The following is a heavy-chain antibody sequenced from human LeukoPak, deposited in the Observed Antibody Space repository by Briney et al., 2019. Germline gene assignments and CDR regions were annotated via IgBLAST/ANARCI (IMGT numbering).Heavy chain of an antibody. CDR3: ARVWVPNRVGATTWVLGYFDY. Sequence: PSETLSLTCAVYGGSFSGYYWSWIRQPPGKGLEWIGEINHSGSTNYNPSLKSRVTISVDTSKNQFSLKLSSVTAADTAVYYCARVWVPNRVGATTWVLGYFDYWGQGTLVTVSS. D-gene: IGHD1-26*01. V-gene: IGHV4-34*01. CDR1: GGSFSGYY. CDR2: INHSGST. J-gene: IGHJ4*02.